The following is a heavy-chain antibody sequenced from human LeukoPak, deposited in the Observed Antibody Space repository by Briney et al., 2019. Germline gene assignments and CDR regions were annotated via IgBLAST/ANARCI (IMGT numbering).Heavy chain of an antibody. CDR2: IKHDGSEK. CDR3: ATDRGWRTSGYYLYYFEY. CDR1: GFTFSSHG. V-gene: IGHV3-7*01. D-gene: IGHD3-3*01. Sequence: GGSLRLSCVVSGFTFSSHGMHWVRQAPGKGLEWVASIKHDGSEKYYVDSVRGRFTISRDNTMNSLYLQMSSLRAEDTAVYYCATDRGWRTSGYYLYYFEYWGQGTLVTFSS. J-gene: IGHJ4*02.